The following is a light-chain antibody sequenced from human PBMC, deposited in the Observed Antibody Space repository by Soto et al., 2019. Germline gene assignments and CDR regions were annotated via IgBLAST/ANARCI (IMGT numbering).Light chain of an antibody. CDR3: QQYGYSPPWT. J-gene: IGKJ1*01. CDR1: QSVSSSY. Sequence: EIVLTQSPGTLSLSPGERATLSCRASQSVSSSYLAWYQQKPGQAPRLLIYGASSRATGIPDRFSGSGSGTDFTLTISRLEPEDLGVYYCQQYGYSPPWTFGQGTKVDIK. V-gene: IGKV3-20*01. CDR2: GAS.